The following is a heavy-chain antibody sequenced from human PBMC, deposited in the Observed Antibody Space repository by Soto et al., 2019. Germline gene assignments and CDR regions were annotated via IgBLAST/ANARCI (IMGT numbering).Heavy chain of an antibody. CDR1: GYSFTSNW. CDR2: IYPRDSDT. Sequence: PGESLKISCKGSGYSFTSNWIGWVRQTPGKGLEWMGIIYPRDSDTRYSPSFQGQVTMSVDRSITTAYLQWTSLKASDTAMYYCARLQCYYDTSGYYVVDYWGQGTLVTVSS. V-gene: IGHV5-51*01. J-gene: IGHJ4*02. D-gene: IGHD3-22*01. CDR3: ARLQCYYDTSGYYVVDY.